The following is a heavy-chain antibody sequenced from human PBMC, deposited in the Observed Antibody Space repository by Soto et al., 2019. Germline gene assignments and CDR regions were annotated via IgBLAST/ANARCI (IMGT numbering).Heavy chain of an antibody. V-gene: IGHV4-30-2*01. J-gene: IGHJ4*02. Sequence: SETLSLTCTLSGASITYGGYSWSWIRQPPGKDLEWLGYISHLESTFYNPSFQSRLTLSIDGSKNQFSLKLASMTAADTAVYYCARGGGYDTFDYWGQGTLVTVSS. CDR1: GASITYGGYS. CDR3: ARGGGYDTFDY. CDR2: ISHLEST. D-gene: IGHD5-12*01.